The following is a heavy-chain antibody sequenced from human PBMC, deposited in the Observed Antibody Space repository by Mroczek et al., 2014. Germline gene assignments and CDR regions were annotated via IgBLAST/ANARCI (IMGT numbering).Heavy chain of an antibody. V-gene: IGHV4-61*02. CDR1: GGSISSGSYY. J-gene: IGHJ5*02. CDR2: IYTSGST. D-gene: IGHD3-10*01. Sequence: QVQLQQSGPGLVKPSQTLSLTCTVSGGSISSGSYYWSWIRQPAGKGLEWIGRIYTSGSTNYNPSLKSRVTISVDTSKNQFSLKLSSVTAADTAVYYCARGLWFGELLGNWFDPWGQGTLVTVSS. CDR3: ARGLWFGELLGNWFDP.